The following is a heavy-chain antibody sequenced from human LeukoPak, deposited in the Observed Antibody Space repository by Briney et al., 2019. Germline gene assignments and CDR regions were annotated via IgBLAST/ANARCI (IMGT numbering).Heavy chain of an antibody. CDR1: GFTFSSYV. D-gene: IGHD7-27*01. V-gene: IGHV3-23*01. J-gene: IGHJ4*02. CDR2: ISGNGRDT. Sequence: GGSLGLSCADSGFTFSSYVMSWVRQAPGKGLEWVSAISGNGRDTHYPDSVRSRFTISRDNSKNTVYLQMNILRAEDTAVYYCASLGIGGYWGQGTLVTVSS. CDR3: ASLGIGGY.